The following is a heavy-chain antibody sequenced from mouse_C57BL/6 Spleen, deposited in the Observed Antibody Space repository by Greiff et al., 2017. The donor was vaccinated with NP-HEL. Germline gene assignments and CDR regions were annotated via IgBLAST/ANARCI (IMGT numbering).Heavy chain of an antibody. CDR3: ARLVGRGHYFDY. Sequence: QVQLQQSGPELVKPGASVKISCKASGYAFSSSWMNWVKQRPGKGLEWIGRIYPGDGDTNYNGKFKGKATLTADKSSSTAYMQLSSLTSEDSAVYFCARLVGRGHYFDYWGQGTTLTVSS. V-gene: IGHV1-82*01. D-gene: IGHD1-1*02. J-gene: IGHJ2*01. CDR2: IYPGDGDT. CDR1: GYAFSSSW.